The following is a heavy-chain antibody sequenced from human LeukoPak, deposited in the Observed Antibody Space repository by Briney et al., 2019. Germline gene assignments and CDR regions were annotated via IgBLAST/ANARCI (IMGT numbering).Heavy chain of an antibody. D-gene: IGHD3-10*01. Sequence: SETLSLTCTVSGGSISSGGYYWSRIRQHPGKGLEWIGYIYYSGSTYYNPSLKSRVTISVDTSKNQFSLKLSSVTAADTAVYYCARDLLTGNWFDPWGQGTLVTVSS. CDR3: ARDLLTGNWFDP. J-gene: IGHJ5*02. V-gene: IGHV4-31*03. CDR1: GGSISSGGYY. CDR2: IYYSGST.